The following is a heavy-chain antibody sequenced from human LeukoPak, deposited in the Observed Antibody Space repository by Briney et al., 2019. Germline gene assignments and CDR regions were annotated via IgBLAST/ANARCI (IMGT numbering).Heavy chain of an antibody. J-gene: IGHJ6*03. CDR1: GFTFSSYG. CDR3: ARELYYYYYMDV. Sequence: GGSLRLSCAASGFTFSSYGMHWVRQAPGKGLEWVAVIWYDGSNKNYADSVKGRFTISRDNSKNTLYLQMNSLRAEDTAVYYCARELYYYYYMDVWGKGTTVTVSS. V-gene: IGHV3-33*01. CDR2: IWYDGSNK.